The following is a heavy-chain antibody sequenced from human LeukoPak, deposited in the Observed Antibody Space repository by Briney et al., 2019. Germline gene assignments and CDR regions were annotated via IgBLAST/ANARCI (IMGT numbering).Heavy chain of an antibody. V-gene: IGHV3-48*03. D-gene: IGHD5-18*01. J-gene: IGHJ4*02. CDR2: ISSSGSTI. CDR3: ARDGPDTARVYYFDY. CDR1: GFTFSSYE. Sequence: GGSLRLSCAASGFTFSSYEMNWVRQAPGKGLEWVSYISSSGSTIYYADSVKGRFTISRDNAKNSLYLQMNSLRAEDTAVYYCARDGPDTARVYYFDYWGQGTLVTVSS.